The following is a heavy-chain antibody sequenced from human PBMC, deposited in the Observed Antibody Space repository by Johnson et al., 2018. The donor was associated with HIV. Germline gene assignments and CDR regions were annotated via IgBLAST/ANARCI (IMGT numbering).Heavy chain of an antibody. CDR1: GFTFDDYA. CDR2: ISWNSGSI. J-gene: IGHJ3*02. Sequence: VQLVESGGVVVQPGGSLRLSCAASGFTFDDYAIHWVRHAPGKGLEWVSGISWNSGSIGFVDSVKGRFPISRDNAKNSLYLQMNSLRAEDTALYYCARDLSGWTFGGVIESEAFDIWGQGTMVTVSS. CDR3: ARDLSGWTFGGVIESEAFDI. V-gene: IGHV3-9*01. D-gene: IGHD3-16*02.